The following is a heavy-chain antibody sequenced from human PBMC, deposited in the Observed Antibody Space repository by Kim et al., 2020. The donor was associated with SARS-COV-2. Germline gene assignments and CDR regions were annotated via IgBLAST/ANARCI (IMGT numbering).Heavy chain of an antibody. J-gene: IGHJ4*02. Sequence: GGSLRLSCAASGFTFSSYSMNWVRQAPGKGLEWVSSISSSSSYIYYADSVKGRFTISRDNAKNSLYLQMNSLRAEDTAVYYCARAPGYCSGGSCERGSCDYWGQGTLVTVSS. CDR1: GFTFSSYS. CDR3: ARAPGYCSGGSCERGSCDY. CDR2: ISSSSSYI. V-gene: IGHV3-21*01. D-gene: IGHD2-15*01.